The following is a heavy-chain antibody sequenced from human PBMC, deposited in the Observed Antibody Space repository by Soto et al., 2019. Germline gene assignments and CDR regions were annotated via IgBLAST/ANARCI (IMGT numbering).Heavy chain of an antibody. CDR3: ARGRFRRTWFDP. D-gene: IGHD3-16*01. CDR1: GYTFTNYD. J-gene: IGHJ5*02. CDR2: MNPDSGNT. Sequence: QVQLVQSGAEVKKPGASVKVSCKASGYTFTNYDIHWVLQATGQGLEWMGWMNPDSGNTGQSKQFQGRVTMTRDTSISTAYMEMSSLRSEDTAVYYCARGRFRRTWFDPWGQGTLVTVSS. V-gene: IGHV1-8*01.